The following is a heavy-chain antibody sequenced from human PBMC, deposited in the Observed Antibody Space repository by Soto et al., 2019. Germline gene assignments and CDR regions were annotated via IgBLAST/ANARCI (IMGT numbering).Heavy chain of an antibody. CDR1: GFTFNTYV. Sequence: EVQLLESGGGLVQPGGSLRLSCAASGFTFNTYVMNWVRQAPGKGLEWVSTISYSADKTHYADSVKGRFTISRDNSRDTLFLKMNSLRADDADVYYCARRARTATTNWGDFDVWGQGTMVTVSS. CDR3: ARRARTATTNWGDFDV. CDR2: ISYSADKT. J-gene: IGHJ3*01. V-gene: IGHV3-23*01. D-gene: IGHD1-7*01.